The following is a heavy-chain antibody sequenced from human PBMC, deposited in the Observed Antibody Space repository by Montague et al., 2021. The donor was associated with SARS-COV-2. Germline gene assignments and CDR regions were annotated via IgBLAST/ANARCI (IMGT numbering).Heavy chain of an antibody. J-gene: IGHJ4*02. CDR1: GFTFNNYA. V-gene: IGHV3-23*01. Sequence: SLRLSYAASGFTFNNYAMRWARQVPGKGLEWVATIAHSGGTFYADSVGGRFTISRDNSKNTMYLQMNSLRVEDTAVYYCANYHDNTGYYGAFDNWGQGTLVTVSS. CDR3: ANYHDNTGYYGAFDN. CDR2: IAHSGGT. D-gene: IGHD3-22*01.